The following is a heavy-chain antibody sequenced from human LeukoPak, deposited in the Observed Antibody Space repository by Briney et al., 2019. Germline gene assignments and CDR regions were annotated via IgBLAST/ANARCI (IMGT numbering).Heavy chain of an antibody. Sequence: ASVKVSCKASGYTFTGYYMHWVRQAPGQGLEWMGWINPNSGGTSYAQKFQGRVTMTRDTSISTAYMELSRLRSDDTAVYYCARSDYDFWSGYSPFDPWGQGTLVTVSS. CDR3: ARSDYDFWSGYSPFDP. V-gene: IGHV1-2*02. J-gene: IGHJ5*02. CDR1: GYTFTGYY. D-gene: IGHD3-3*01. CDR2: INPNSGGT.